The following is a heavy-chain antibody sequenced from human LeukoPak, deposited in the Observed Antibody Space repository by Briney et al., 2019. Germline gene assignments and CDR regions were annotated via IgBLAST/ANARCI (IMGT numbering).Heavy chain of an antibody. CDR2: IIPILGIA. V-gene: IGHV1-69*04. CDR3: ARDQGSIAVAGTSWFDP. J-gene: IGHJ5*02. Sequence: SVKLSCKASGGAFTSYAISWVRQARGQGLEWMGRIIPILGIANYAQKFQGRVTITADKSTSTAYMELSSLRSEDTAVYYCARDQGSIAVAGTSWFDPWGQGTLVTVSS. CDR1: GGAFTSYA. D-gene: IGHD6-19*01.